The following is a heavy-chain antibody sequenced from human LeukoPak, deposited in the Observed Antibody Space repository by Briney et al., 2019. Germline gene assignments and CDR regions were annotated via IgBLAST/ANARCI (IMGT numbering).Heavy chain of an antibody. CDR2: IKQDGREK. CDR1: GFTFSSYW. J-gene: IGHJ6*03. CDR3: ARGCSGGSCYSDYYYYYMDV. Sequence: GGSLRLSCAASGFTFSSYWMSWVRQAPGKGLEWVANIKQDGREKYYVDSVKGRFTISRDNAKNSLYLQMNSLRAEDTAVYYCARGCSGGSCYSDYYYYYMDVWGKGTTVTISS. V-gene: IGHV3-7*01. D-gene: IGHD2-15*01.